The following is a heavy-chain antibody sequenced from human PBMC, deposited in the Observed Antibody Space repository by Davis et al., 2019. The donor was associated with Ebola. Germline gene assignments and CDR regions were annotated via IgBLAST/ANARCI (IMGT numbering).Heavy chain of an antibody. V-gene: IGHV1-69*13. CDR1: GGTFSSYA. D-gene: IGHD6-19*01. CDR2: IIPIFGTA. CDR3: ARASFGYNSGWYADY. J-gene: IGHJ4*02. Sequence: SVKVSCKASGGTFSSYAISWVRQAPGQGLEWMGGIIPIFGTANYAQKFQGRVTITADESTSTVYLDLTSLRSDDTAVFYCARASFGYNSGWYADYWGPGSLVTVSS.